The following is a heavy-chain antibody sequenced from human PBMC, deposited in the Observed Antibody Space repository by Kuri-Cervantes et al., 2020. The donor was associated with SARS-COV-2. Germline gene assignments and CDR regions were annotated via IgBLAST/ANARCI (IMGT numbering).Heavy chain of an antibody. CDR1: GFTFSDYY. J-gene: IGHJ6*02. Sequence: GGSLRLSCVASGFTFSDYYMSWIRQAPGKGLEWVSYISSSGSTIYYADSVKGRFTISRDNAKNSLYLQMNSLRAEDTAVYYCARAPPPASPRGGMDVWGQGTTVTVSS. V-gene: IGHV3-11*01. CDR3: ARAPPPASPRGGMDV. D-gene: IGHD2-2*01. CDR2: ISSSGSTI.